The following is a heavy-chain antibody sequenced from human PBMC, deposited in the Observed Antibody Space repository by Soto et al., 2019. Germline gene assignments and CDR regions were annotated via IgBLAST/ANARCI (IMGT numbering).Heavy chain of an antibody. Sequence: SETLSLTCTVSGGSVSSGSYYWSWIRQPPGKELEWIGYIYYSGSTNYNPSLKSRVTISVDTSKNQFSLKLSSVTAADTAVYYCARSGYYGSGSYYAWGQGTLVTVSS. CDR3: ARSGYYGSGSYYA. CDR2: IYYSGST. D-gene: IGHD3-10*01. CDR1: GGSVSSGSYY. J-gene: IGHJ5*02. V-gene: IGHV4-61*01.